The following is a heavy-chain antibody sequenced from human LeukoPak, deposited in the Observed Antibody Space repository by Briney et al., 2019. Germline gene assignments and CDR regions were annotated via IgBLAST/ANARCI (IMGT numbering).Heavy chain of an antibody. Sequence: PGGSLRLSCVASGFTFSDYEINCVRQAPGKGLEWISYISSSGNIKYYADSVKGRFTISRDNAKNSLYLQMSSLRAEDTATYYCARPDQWGQGTVVTVSS. CDR1: GFTFSDYE. D-gene: IGHD1-14*01. V-gene: IGHV3-48*03. J-gene: IGHJ4*02. CDR3: ARPDQ. CDR2: ISSSGNIK.